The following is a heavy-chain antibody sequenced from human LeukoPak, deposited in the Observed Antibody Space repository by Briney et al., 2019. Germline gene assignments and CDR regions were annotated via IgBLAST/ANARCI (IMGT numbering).Heavy chain of an antibody. CDR1: GGSISSGGYS. CDR3: ARGKIAMVRGVYSPDWFDP. J-gene: IGHJ5*02. CDR2: IYHSGST. D-gene: IGHD3-10*01. Sequence: KPSETLSLTCAVSGGSISSGGYSWSWIRRPPGKGLEWIGYIYHSGSTYYNPSLKSRVTISVDRSKNQFSLKLSSVTAADTAVYYCARGKIAMVRGVYSPDWFDPWGQGTLVTVSS. V-gene: IGHV4-30-2*01.